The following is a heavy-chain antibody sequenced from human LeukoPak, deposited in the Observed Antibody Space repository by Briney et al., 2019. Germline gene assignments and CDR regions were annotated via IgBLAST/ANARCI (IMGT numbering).Heavy chain of an antibody. J-gene: IGHJ6*03. CDR2: ISGSGGST. D-gene: IGHD5-18*01. CDR3: AEALRGYSLGGYYYYMDV. V-gene: IGHV3-23*01. CDR1: GFTFSSYA. Sequence: PGGSLRLSCAASGFTFSSYAMSWVRQTPGKGLEWVSAISGSGGSTYYADSVKGRFTISRDNSKNTLYLQMNSLRAEDTAVYYCAEALRGYSLGGYYYYMDVWGKGTTVTVSS.